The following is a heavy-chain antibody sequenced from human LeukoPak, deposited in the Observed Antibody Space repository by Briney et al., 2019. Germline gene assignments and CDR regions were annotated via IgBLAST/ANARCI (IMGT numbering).Heavy chain of an antibody. CDR2: IYHSGST. Sequence: SETLSLTCTVSGYSISSGYYWGWIRQPPGKGLEWIGSIYHSGSTYYNPSLKSRVTISVDTSKNQFSLKLSSVTAADTAVYYCARVVMIRGVSDFDYWGQGTLVTVSS. J-gene: IGHJ4*02. D-gene: IGHD3-10*01. CDR3: ARVVMIRGVSDFDY. CDR1: GYSISSGYY. V-gene: IGHV4-38-2*02.